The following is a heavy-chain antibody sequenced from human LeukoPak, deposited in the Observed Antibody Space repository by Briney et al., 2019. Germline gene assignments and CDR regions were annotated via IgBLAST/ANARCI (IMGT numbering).Heavy chain of an antibody. CDR2: INPNSGGT. V-gene: IGHV1-2*02. D-gene: IGHD3-10*01. CDR1: GYTFTGYY. J-gene: IGHJ5*02. CDR3: ATNILVRDIINWFDP. Sequence: ASVKVSCKASGYTFTGYYMHWVRQAPGQGLEWMGWINPNSGGTNYAQKFQGRVTMTRDTSIGTAYMELSSLRYDDTAVYYCATNILVRDIINWFDPWGQGTLVAVSS.